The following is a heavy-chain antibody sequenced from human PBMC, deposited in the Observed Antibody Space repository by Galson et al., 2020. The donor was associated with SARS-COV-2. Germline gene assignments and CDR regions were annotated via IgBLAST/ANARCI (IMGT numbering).Heavy chain of an antibody. J-gene: IGHJ6*02. V-gene: IGHV4-59*01. D-gene: IGHD3-10*01. CDR3: ARSGSGSYYILYYYDGMYV. CDR2: IYYSGST. Sequence: SETLSLTCTVSGGSISSYYWSWIRQPPGKGLEWIGYIYYSGSTNYNPSLKSRVTITVDTSKNQFSLKLSSVTAADTAVYYCARSGSGSYYILYYYDGMYVWGQGTTVTVSS. CDR1: GGSISSYY.